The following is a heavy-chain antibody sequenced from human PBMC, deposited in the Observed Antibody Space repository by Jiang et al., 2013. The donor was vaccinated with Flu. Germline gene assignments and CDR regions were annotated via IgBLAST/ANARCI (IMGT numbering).Heavy chain of an antibody. J-gene: IGHJ3*02. CDR1: GYSFPIYW. Sequence: YGAEVKKPGESLKISCKGSGYSFPIYWIGWVRQMPGKGLEWMGSIYPSDSNTRYSPSLQGQVTMSVDKSVFTAYLQWSSLKASDTAMYYCARRSSGWSGKDSFDIWGQGTMVTVSS. D-gene: IGHD6-19*01. V-gene: IGHV5-51*01. CDR2: IYPSDSNT. CDR3: ARRSSGWSGKDSFDI.